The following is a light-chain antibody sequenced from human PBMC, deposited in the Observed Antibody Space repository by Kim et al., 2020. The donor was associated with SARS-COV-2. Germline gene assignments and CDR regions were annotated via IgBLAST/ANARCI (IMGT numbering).Light chain of an antibody. CDR2: EVT. CDR3: SSYAPSTRHWL. V-gene: IGLV2-8*01. CDR1: SSDVGGYNY. J-gene: IGLJ3*02. Sequence: QSALTQPPSASGSPGQSVTISCTGTSSDVGGYNYVSWYQQHPGKAPKLLISEVTKRPSGVPDRFSGSKSANTASLTVSGLQAEDEADYYCSSYAPSTRHWLFGGGTQLTVL.